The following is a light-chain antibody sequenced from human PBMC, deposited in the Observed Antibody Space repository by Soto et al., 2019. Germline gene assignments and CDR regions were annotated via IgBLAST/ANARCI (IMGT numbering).Light chain of an antibody. Sequence: EIVLTQSPDTLSLSPGERATLSCRASQSVTSNYLAWYQQKPGQAPRLLIYDASSRATDIPDRFSGSGSGTDFTLTISRLETEDFAVYYCQQYGGSPRTFGQGTKVEIK. J-gene: IGKJ1*01. CDR1: QSVTSNY. V-gene: IGKV3-20*01. CDR3: QQYGGSPRT. CDR2: DAS.